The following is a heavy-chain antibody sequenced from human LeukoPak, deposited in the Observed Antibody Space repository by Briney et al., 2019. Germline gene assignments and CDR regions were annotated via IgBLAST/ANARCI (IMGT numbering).Heavy chain of an antibody. J-gene: IGHJ4*02. CDR1: GFTFSSYG. CDR2: ISYDGSNK. V-gene: IGHV3-30*18. CDR3: AKSIAAAGIDY. Sequence: GGSLRLSCAASGFTFSSYGMHWVRQAPGKGLEWVAVISYDGSNKYYADSVKGRFTISRDNSKNTLYLQMNSLRAKDTAVYYCAKSIAAAGIDYWGQGTLVTVSS. D-gene: IGHD6-13*01.